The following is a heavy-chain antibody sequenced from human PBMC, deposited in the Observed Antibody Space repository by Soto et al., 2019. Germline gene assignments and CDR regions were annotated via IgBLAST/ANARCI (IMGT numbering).Heavy chain of an antibody. Sequence: PGESLKISCKGSGYSSTSYWIGWVRQMPGKGLEWMGIIYPGDSDTRYSPSFQGQVTISADKSISTAYLQWSSLKASDTAMYYCARHQFDSYYYDSSGYPALGGMAVWGQGTTVTVSS. J-gene: IGHJ6*02. CDR1: GYSSTSYW. V-gene: IGHV5-51*01. CDR3: ARHQFDSYYYDSSGYPALGGMAV. D-gene: IGHD3-22*01. CDR2: IYPGDSDT.